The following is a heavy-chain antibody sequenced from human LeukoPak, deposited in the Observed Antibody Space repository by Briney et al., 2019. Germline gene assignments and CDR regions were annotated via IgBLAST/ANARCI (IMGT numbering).Heavy chain of an antibody. V-gene: IGHV4-59*08. J-gene: IGHJ3*02. Sequence: PSETLSLTCTVSGGSISSYYWTWIRQPPGKGLEWIGYVYYSGSTDYNPPLKSRVTISVDTSNKQFSLNLSSVTAADTAVYYCARRCSGPTCYTDAYDIWGQGTMVTVSS. CDR3: ARRCSGPTCYTDAYDI. CDR1: GGSISSYY. D-gene: IGHD2-2*02. CDR2: VYYSGST.